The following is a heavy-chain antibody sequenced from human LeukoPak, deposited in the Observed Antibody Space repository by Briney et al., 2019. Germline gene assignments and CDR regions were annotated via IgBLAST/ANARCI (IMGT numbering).Heavy chain of an antibody. Sequence: GGSLRLSCAASGFTFSSYGMHWVRQAPGKGLEWVAVISYDGSNKYYADSVKGRFTISRDNSKNTLYLQMNSLRAEDTAVYYCAAIAAAGIRYFDYWGQGTLVTVSS. CDR3: AAIAAAGIRYFDY. J-gene: IGHJ4*02. V-gene: IGHV3-30*03. CDR2: ISYDGSNK. D-gene: IGHD6-13*01. CDR1: GFTFSSYG.